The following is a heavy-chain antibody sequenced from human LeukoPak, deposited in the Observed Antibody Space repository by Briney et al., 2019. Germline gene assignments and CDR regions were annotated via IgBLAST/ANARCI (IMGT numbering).Heavy chain of an antibody. D-gene: IGHD1-1*01. CDR2: IDSRSGST. Sequence: GGSLRLSCADSQFTFSHFNMNWVRQPPGKGLEWVSYIDSRSGSTFYADSVKGRFTISRDNAKNSLYLQMNGLRVEDTAVYYCARVGYNWDGYGWFDPWGQGTPVIVSS. V-gene: IGHV3-48*01. CDR1: QFTFSHFN. J-gene: IGHJ5*02. CDR3: ARVGYNWDGYGWFDP.